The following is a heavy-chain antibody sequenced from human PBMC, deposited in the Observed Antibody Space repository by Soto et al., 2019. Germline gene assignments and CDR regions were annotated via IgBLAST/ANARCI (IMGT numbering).Heavy chain of an antibody. V-gene: IGHV3-9*01. Sequence: ESGGGLVQPGRSLRLSCAASGFTFDDYAMHWVRQAPGKGLEWVSGISWNSGSIGYADSVKGRFTISRDNAKNSLYLQMNSLRAEDTALYYCAKDEESSSWYGNFDYWGQGTLVTVSS. CDR3: AKDEESSSWYGNFDY. D-gene: IGHD6-13*01. CDR2: ISWNSGSI. J-gene: IGHJ4*02. CDR1: GFTFDDYA.